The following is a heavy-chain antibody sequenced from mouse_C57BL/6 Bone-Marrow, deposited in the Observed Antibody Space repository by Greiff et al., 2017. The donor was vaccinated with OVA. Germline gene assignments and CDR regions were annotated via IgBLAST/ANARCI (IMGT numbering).Heavy chain of an antibody. CDR3: TRGYSNCYAMEY. CDR2: IDPETGGT. CDR1: GYTFTDYE. V-gene: IGHV1-15*01. J-gene: IGHJ4*01. Sequence: QVQLQQSGAELARPGASVTLSCKASGYTFTDYEMHWVKQTPVHGLEWIGAIDPETGGTAYNQKFKGKAILTADKSSSTAYMELRSLTSEDSAVYYCTRGYSNCYAMEYWGQGTAVTVTS. D-gene: IGHD2-5*01.